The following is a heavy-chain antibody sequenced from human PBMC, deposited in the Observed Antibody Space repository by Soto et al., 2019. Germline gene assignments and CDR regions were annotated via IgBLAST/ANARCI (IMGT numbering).Heavy chain of an antibody. CDR3: AKLRLDTYDFWGGCDS. J-gene: IGHJ4*02. CDR1: GFTFNDYA. D-gene: IGHD3-3*01. CDR2: ISYDESNK. V-gene: IGHV3-30*18. Sequence: QVQLVESGGGVVQPGRSLKLSCLASGFTFNDYAMHWVRQAPGKGLEWVALISYDESNKDYADSVKGRFTISRDNSKNALYLQINSLRSEDTAVYYCAKLRLDTYDFWGGCDSWGQGTLVTVSS.